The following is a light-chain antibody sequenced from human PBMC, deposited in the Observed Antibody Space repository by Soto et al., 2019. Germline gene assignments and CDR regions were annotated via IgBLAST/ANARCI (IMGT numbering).Light chain of an antibody. V-gene: IGKV1-6*02. CDR3: LQDYNYSRT. CDR2: AAS. CDR1: QGIRND. J-gene: IGKJ1*01. Sequence: AIQMTQSPSSLSASVGDRITITCRASQGIRNDLAWYQQKPGRAPSLLIYAASTLQTGVPSRFRGSGSGTDFTLTIISLQPGDIATYFCLQDYNYSRTLGQRSKVDIK.